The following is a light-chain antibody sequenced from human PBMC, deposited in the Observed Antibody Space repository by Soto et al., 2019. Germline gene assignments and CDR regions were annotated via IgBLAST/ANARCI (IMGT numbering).Light chain of an antibody. CDR1: QSLSNN. CDR3: QQYHNWPPWT. Sequence: EIVMTQSPATLSVSPGERATLSCRASQSLSNNLAWYQQKPGQAPRLLIYGASTRATGIPARFRGSGSGTEFTLTISSLQSEDVAVYYCQQYHNWPPWTFGQGTKVEIK. CDR2: GAS. V-gene: IGKV3-15*01. J-gene: IGKJ1*01.